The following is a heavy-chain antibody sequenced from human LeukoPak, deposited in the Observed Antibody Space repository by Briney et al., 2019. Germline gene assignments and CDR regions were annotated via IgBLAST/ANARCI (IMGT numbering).Heavy chain of an antibody. CDR2: IYHSEST. J-gene: IGHJ4*02. D-gene: IGHD3-22*01. V-gene: IGHV4-4*02. CDR1: GGSISSSNW. Sequence: SETLSLTCAVSGGSISSSNWWSWVRPPPGKGLEWIGEIYHSESTNYNPSLKSRVTISVDKSKNQFSLKLSSVTAADTAVYYCARDRRYYDSSGYIRGFDYWGQGTLVTVSS. CDR3: ARDRRYYDSSGYIRGFDY.